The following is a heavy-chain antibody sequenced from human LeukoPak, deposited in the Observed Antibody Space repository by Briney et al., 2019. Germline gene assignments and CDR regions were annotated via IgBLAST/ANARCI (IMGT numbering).Heavy chain of an antibody. D-gene: IGHD2-2*01. CDR3: AKEAQGCSITSCYFDS. CDR2: ITTDGRTT. CDR1: GFTFGSYW. Sequence: GGSLRLSCAASGFTFGSYWMDWVRQAPGEGLVWLSRITTDGRTTNYADSVRGRFTISRDNAKNTLFLQMNSLRAEDTAVYYCAKEAQGCSITSCYFDSWGQGTLVIVSS. V-gene: IGHV3-74*01. J-gene: IGHJ4*01.